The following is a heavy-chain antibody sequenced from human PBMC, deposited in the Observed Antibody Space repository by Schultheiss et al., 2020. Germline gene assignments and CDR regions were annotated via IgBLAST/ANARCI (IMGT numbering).Heavy chain of an antibody. Sequence: GGSLRLSCAASGFTFSSYGMHWVRQAPGKGLEWVAVIWYDGSNKYYADSVKGRFTISRDNAKNTLYLQMNSLRAEDTAVYYCARVDGDSPWYFDYWGQGTLVNVSS. J-gene: IGHJ4*02. CDR2: IWYDGSNK. CDR1: GFTFSSYG. CDR3: ARVDGDSPWYFDY. V-gene: IGHV3-33*01. D-gene: IGHD2-21*01.